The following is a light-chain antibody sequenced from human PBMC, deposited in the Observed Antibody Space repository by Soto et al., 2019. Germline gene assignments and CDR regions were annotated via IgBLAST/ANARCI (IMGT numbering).Light chain of an antibody. J-gene: IGLJ1*01. Sequence: QSVLTRPPSVSGAPGQGVAISCTGSSSKIGAGYDVHWYQQLPGTAPKLLIYGNSNRPSGVPDRFSGSKSGTSASLAITGLQAEDEADYYCQSYDSSLSVLYVFGTGTKVTVL. CDR2: GNS. CDR1: SSKIGAGYD. CDR3: QSYDSSLSVLYV. V-gene: IGLV1-40*01.